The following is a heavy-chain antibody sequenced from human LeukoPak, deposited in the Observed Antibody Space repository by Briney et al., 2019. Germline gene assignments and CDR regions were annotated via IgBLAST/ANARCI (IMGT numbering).Heavy chain of an antibody. CDR2: ISSGSSYI. D-gene: IGHD3-16*01. Sequence: GGSLTLSCAASGFTFSSYSMNWVRPAPGKGLEGVSSISSGSSYIYYADSLKGRFTISRDNAKNSLYQQINSLRAEDTAVYYCVRGGYGYNFDYWGQGNLVTVSS. J-gene: IGHJ4*02. CDR3: VRGGYGYNFDY. V-gene: IGHV3-21*01. CDR1: GFTFSSYS.